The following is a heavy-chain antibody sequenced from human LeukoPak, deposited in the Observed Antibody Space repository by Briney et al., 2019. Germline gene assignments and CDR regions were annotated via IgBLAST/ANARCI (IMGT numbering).Heavy chain of an antibody. V-gene: IGHV3-30-3*01. CDR3: ARDSVSSWRYYYYYYYGMDV. CDR2: ISYDGSNK. J-gene: IGHJ6*02. D-gene: IGHD6-13*01. Sequence: PGRSLRLSCAASGFTFSSYAMHWVRQAPGKGLEWVAVISYDGSNKYYADSVKGRFTISRDNSKNTLYLQMNSLRAEDTAVYYCARDSVSSWRYYYYYYYGMDVWGQGTTVTVSS. CDR1: GFTFSSYA.